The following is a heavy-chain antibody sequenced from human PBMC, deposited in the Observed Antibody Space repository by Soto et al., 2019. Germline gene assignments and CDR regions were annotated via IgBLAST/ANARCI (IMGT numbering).Heavy chain of an antibody. V-gene: IGHV4-59*11. CDR2: IYYSGST. CDR1: CGSLSNHY. CDR3: ARVLYCSSTSCFPYYFDY. D-gene: IGHD2-2*01. Sequence: SETLSLTCTVSCGSLSNHYWSCIRQPPGKGLEWIGYIYYSGSTNYNPSLKSRVTISVDTSKNQFSLKLSSVTAADTAVYYCARVLYCSSTSCFPYYFDYWGQGTLVTVSS. J-gene: IGHJ4*02.